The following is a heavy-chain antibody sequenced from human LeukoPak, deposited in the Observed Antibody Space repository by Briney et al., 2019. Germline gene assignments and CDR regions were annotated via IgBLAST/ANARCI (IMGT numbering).Heavy chain of an antibody. CDR3: ARQPAYYDFWSGYYVPDYFDY. V-gene: IGHV4-4*07. CDR1: GGSISSYY. J-gene: IGHJ4*02. D-gene: IGHD3-3*01. CDR2: IYTSGST. Sequence: SETLSLTCTVSGGSISSYYWSWIRQPAGKGLEWIGRIYTSGSTNYNPSLKSRVTMSVDTSKNQFSLKLSSVTAADTAVYYCARQPAYYDFWSGYYVPDYFDYWGQGTLVTVSS.